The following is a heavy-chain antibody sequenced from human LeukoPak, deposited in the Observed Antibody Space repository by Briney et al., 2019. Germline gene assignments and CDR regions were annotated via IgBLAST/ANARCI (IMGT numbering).Heavy chain of an antibody. CDR2: IRYDGTNK. J-gene: IGHJ6*02. CDR1: GFTFSSYG. D-gene: IGHD5-18*01. V-gene: IGHV3-30*02. Sequence: TGGSLRLSCAASGFTFSSYGMHWVRQAPGKGLEWVTFIRYDGTNKYYADSVKGRFTISRDNSKNTLYLQMNSLRAEDTAVYYCARDRGYSYYYYGMDVWGQGTTVTVSS. CDR3: ARDRGYSYYYYGMDV.